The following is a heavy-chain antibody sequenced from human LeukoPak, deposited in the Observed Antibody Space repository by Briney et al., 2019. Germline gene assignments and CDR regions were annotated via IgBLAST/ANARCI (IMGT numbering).Heavy chain of an antibody. J-gene: IGHJ4*02. CDR3: GKTDIYFNPIDY. CDR2: IHRAGRT. CDR1: GVSISSSEW. Sequence: SGTLSLTCTVSGVSISSSEWWIWVRQPPGQGLEWIGEIHRAGRTRYNPSLKSRVTISMDYSKNQFSLKLTSVTAADTAIYYCGKTDIYFNPIDYWGPGSLDSVSS. D-gene: IGHD3-9*01. V-gene: IGHV4-4*02.